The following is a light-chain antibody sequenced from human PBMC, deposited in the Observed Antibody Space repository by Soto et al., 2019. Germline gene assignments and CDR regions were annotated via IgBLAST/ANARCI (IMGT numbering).Light chain of an antibody. Sequence: DIVMTQSPLSLPVTPGEPASISCRSSQSLLHSNGYNYLDWYLQKPGQSPQLLIYLGSNRASGVPDRFSGSGSGTDFTLKISRVEAEDVGVYYCMQGLQTRALGQGTRLEIK. J-gene: IGKJ5*01. CDR2: LGS. V-gene: IGKV2-28*01. CDR1: QSLLHSNGYNY. CDR3: MQGLQTRA.